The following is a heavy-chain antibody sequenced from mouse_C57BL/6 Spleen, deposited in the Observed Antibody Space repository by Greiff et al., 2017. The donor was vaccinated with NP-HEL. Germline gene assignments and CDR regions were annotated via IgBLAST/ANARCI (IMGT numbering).Heavy chain of an antibody. CDR3: ARHEDSYGNDLYYAMDY. CDR1: GYTFTEYT. V-gene: IGHV1-62-2*01. Sequence: QVHVKQSGAELVKPGASVKLSCKASGYTFTEYTIHWVKQRFGQGLEGIGWFYPGSGSIKYNEKFKDKATLTADKSSSTVYMELSRLTSEDSAVYFGARHEDSYGNDLYYAMDYWGQGTSVTVSS. CDR2: FYPGSGSI. J-gene: IGHJ4*01. D-gene: IGHD2-2*01.